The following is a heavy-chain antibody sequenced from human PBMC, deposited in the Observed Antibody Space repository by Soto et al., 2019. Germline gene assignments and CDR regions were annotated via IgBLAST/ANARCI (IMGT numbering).Heavy chain of an antibody. CDR2: IIPIFGTA. CDR1: GVTFSSYA. D-gene: IGHD3-22*01. J-gene: IGHJ5*02. Sequence: PVKLSCKAPGVTFSSYALCSVRQAPEQGLEWMGGIIPIFGTANYAQKFQGRVTITADESTSTAYMELSSLRSEDTAVYYCASSPLYYYDSSGYYYPWFDPWGQGTLVTVSS. V-gene: IGHV1-69*13. CDR3: ASSPLYYYDSSGYYYPWFDP.